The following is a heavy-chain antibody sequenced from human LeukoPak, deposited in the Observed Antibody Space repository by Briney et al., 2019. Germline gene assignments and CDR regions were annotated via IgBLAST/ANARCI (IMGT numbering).Heavy chain of an antibody. D-gene: IGHD3-22*01. Sequence: GGSLRLSCAASGFTVSSNYMTWVRQAPGKGLEWVSVIYSGGTTYYADSVKGRFTISRDNSKNTLYLQMNSLRAEDTAVYYCARDGSDSNGYSGYWGQGTLVTVSS. CDR1: GFTVSSNY. V-gene: IGHV3-53*01. J-gene: IGHJ4*02. CDR3: ARDGSDSNGYSGY. CDR2: IYSGGTT.